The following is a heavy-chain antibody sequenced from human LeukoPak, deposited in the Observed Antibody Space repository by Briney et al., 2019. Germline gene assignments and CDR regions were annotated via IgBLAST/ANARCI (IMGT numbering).Heavy chain of an antibody. CDR2: INTNTGNP. CDR3: ARDGITIFGVVNLGFYYYMDV. Sequence: ASVTVSCKASGYTFTSYGISWVRQAPGQGLEWMGWINTNTGNPTYAQGFTGRFVFSLDTSVSTAYLQISSLKAEDTAVYYCARDGITIFGVVNLGFYYYMDVWGKGTTVTVSS. D-gene: IGHD3-3*01. J-gene: IGHJ6*03. V-gene: IGHV7-4-1*02. CDR1: GYTFTSYG.